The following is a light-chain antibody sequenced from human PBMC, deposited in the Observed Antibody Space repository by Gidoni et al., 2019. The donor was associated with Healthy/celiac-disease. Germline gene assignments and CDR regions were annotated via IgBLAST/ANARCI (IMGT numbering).Light chain of an antibody. CDR3: QQYNNWPYT. V-gene: IGKV3D-15*03. Sequence: EIVMTQSPATLSVSPGERATLPCRASQSVSSNLAWYQQKPGQAPRLLIYGASIMATGIPARFSGSGSGTEFTLTISILQSEDFAVYYCQQYNNWPYTFGQXTKLEIK. CDR2: GAS. CDR1: QSVSSN. J-gene: IGKJ2*01.